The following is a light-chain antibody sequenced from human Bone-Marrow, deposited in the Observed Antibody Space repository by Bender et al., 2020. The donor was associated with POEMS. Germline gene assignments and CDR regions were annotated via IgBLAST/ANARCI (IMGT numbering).Light chain of an antibody. CDR1: SSNIGSNS. Sequence: QSVLTQPPSASGIPGQRVTISCSGSSSNIGSNSVYWYQQFPGTAPKLLLYRNSQRPSGVPDRFSGSKSGTSASLAISGLRSEDEADYYCATWDDSLNAEVFGGGTKLTVL. CDR3: ATWDDSLNAEV. V-gene: IGLV1-47*01. CDR2: RNS. J-gene: IGLJ2*01.